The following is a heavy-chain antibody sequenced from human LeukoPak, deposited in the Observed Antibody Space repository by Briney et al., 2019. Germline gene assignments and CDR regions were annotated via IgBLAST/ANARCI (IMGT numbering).Heavy chain of an antibody. Sequence: SETLSFTCAVSGYSISSGRYWGWIRQPPGKGLEWIGSVYHSGTTYYNPSLKSRLTISVDTSNNQFSLNLRSVTAADTAVYYCARSLSTAGIDFWGQGTLVTVSS. CDR2: VYHSGTT. CDR3: ARSLSTAGIDF. J-gene: IGHJ4*02. V-gene: IGHV4-38-2*01. CDR1: GYSISSGRY. D-gene: IGHD2-2*01.